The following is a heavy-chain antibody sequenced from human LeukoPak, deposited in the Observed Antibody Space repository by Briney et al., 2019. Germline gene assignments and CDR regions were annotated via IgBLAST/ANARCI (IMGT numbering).Heavy chain of an antibody. CDR2: INPSGGST. Sequence: ASVKVSCKASGYTFTSYYMHWVRQAPGHGLEWMGIINPSGGSTSYAQKFQGRVTMTRDTSTSTVYMELSSLRPEDTAVYYCARGYSYGYGYYYYYGMDVWGQGTTVTVSS. CDR3: ARGYSYGYGYYYYYGMDV. CDR1: GYTFTSYY. D-gene: IGHD5-18*01. V-gene: IGHV1-46*01. J-gene: IGHJ6*02.